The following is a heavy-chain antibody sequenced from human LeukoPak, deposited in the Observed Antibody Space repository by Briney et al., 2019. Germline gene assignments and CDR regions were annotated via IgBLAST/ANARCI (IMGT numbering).Heavy chain of an antibody. V-gene: IGHV4-61*02. Sequence: SETLSLTCTVSGGSISSGSYYWSWIRQPAGKGLEWIGRIYTSGSTNYNPSLKSRVTMSVDTSKNQFSLKLSSVTAADTAVYCCARDRYYGSGSYYFPYYYYYMDVWGKGTTVTVSS. CDR1: GGSISSGSYY. J-gene: IGHJ6*03. CDR2: IYTSGST. D-gene: IGHD3-10*01. CDR3: ARDRYYGSGSYYFPYYYYYMDV.